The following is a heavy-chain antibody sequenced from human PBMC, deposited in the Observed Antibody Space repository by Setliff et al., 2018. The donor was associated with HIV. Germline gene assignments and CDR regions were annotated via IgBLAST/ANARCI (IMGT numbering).Heavy chain of an antibody. CDR2: IYYSGST. D-gene: IGHD3-10*01. CDR3: ATADHYGSGTSLPFDCFDI. Sequence: SETLSLTCTVSGGSISSSSYYWGWIRQPPGKGLEWIGSIYYSGSTYYNPSLKSRVTISVDTSKIQFSLKLSSVTATDTAVYYCATADHYGSGTSLPFDCFDIWGQGTMVTVSS. V-gene: IGHV4-39*01. CDR1: GGSISSSSYY. J-gene: IGHJ3*02.